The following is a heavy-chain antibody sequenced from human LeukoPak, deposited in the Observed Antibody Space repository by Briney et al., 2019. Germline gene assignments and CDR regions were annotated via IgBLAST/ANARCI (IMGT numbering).Heavy chain of an antibody. CDR2: IYPYDSDT. CDR1: GSSFTSYG. V-gene: IGHV5-51*01. D-gene: IGHD5-12*01. J-gene: IGHJ4*02. Sequence: GESLKISCQSSGSSFTSYGIGGARPVPGKGLEWRGIIYPYDSDTSNSPSFQGQVTISADKSISTAYLQWSNLKASDTAMYYCARHIGYSAWNPDYWGQGTLVTVSS. CDR3: ARHIGYSAWNPDY.